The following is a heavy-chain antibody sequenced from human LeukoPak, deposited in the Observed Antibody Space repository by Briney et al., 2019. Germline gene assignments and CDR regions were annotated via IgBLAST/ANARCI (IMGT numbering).Heavy chain of an antibody. CDR1: GGSISSYY. V-gene: IGHV4-59*08. CDR3: ACYGGAYYFDY. Sequence: SETLSLTCTVSGGSISSYYWSWIRQPPGKGLEWVGYIYYSGSTNYNPSLKSRVTISVDTSKNQFSLKLSSVTAADTAVYYCACYGGAYYFDYWGQGTLVTVSS. D-gene: IGHD3-10*01. J-gene: IGHJ4*02. CDR2: IYYSGST.